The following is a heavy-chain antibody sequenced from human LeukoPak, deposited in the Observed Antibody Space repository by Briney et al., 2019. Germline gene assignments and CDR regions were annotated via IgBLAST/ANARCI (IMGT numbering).Heavy chain of an antibody. V-gene: IGHV3-74*01. Sequence: PGGSLRLSCAASGFTFSSYWMHWVRQAPGKGLVWVSRINSDGSVTSYADSVKGRFTISRDNAKNTLYLQMNSLRAEDTAVYYCARAFPMQDFDYWGQGTLVTVSS. CDR2: INSDGSVT. CDR3: ARAFPMQDFDY. J-gene: IGHJ4*02. CDR1: GFTFSSYW.